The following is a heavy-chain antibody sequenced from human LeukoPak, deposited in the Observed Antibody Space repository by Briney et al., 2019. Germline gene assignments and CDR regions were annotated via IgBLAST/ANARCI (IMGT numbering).Heavy chain of an antibody. Sequence: SQTLSLTCTVSGGSISRGDYYWSWIRQPPGKGLEWIGYIYYSGSTYYNPSLKSRVTISVDTSKNQFSLKLSSVTAADTAVYYCARWAHYGSGSAIYYFDYWGQGTLVTVSS. V-gene: IGHV4-30-4*01. D-gene: IGHD3-10*01. CDR1: GGSISRGDYY. CDR3: ARWAHYGSGSAIYYFDY. J-gene: IGHJ4*02. CDR2: IYYSGST.